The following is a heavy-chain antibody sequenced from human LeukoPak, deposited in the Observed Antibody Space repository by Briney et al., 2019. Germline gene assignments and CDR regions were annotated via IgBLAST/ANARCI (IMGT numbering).Heavy chain of an antibody. CDR1: GGTFSSYA. Sequence: SLKVSSKASGGTFSSYAISWVRQAPGQRLEWMGRIIPIFGIANYTQTFQGRVTITADKSTSTAYMELSSLRSEDTAVYYCARDWSPRAGYCSSTSCYNYFDSWGQGTLVTVSS. CDR2: IIPIFGIA. CDR3: ARDWSPRAGYCSSTSCYNYFDS. V-gene: IGHV1-69*04. J-gene: IGHJ4*02. D-gene: IGHD2-2*02.